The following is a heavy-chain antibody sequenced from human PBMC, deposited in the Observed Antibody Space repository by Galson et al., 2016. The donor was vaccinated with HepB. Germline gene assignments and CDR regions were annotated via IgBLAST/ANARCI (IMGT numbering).Heavy chain of an antibody. J-gene: IGHJ6*02. CDR3: AKGLAYCSGTSCLSYSDSPGGGMDV. D-gene: IGHD2-2*01. CDR2: IRGTGGST. Sequence: SLRLSCAASGFTFTTYAMNWVRQAPGKGLEWVSSIRGTGGSTYYAESVKGRFTISRDNSKNTLYLQMNSLRAEDTAVYYCAKGLAYCSGTSCLSYSDSPGGGMDVWGQGTTVTVSS. CDR1: GFTFTTYA. V-gene: IGHV3-23*01.